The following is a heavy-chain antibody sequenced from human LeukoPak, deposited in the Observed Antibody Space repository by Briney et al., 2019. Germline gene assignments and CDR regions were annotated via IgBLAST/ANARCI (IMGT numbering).Heavy chain of an antibody. J-gene: IGHJ4*02. D-gene: IGHD5-24*01. Sequence: PSETLSLTCTVSSGSIRTSYCSWLRQPPGKGLEWIGYIYYSGSTNYNPSLKSRVTISVDTSKNQFSLKLSSVTAADTAVYYCARDRDGYPYWGQGTLVTVSS. CDR1: SGSIRTSY. CDR3: ARDRDGYPY. CDR2: IYYSGST. V-gene: IGHV4-59*01.